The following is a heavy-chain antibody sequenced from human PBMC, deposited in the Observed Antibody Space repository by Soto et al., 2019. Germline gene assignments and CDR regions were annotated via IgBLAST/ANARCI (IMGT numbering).Heavy chain of an antibody. J-gene: IGHJ4*02. D-gene: IGHD3-16*01. V-gene: IGHV3-9*01. CDR1: GFTFDDYA. CDR3: AKDTELGGGRNIWYYLAS. Sequence: PGGSLRLSCAASGFTFDDYAMHWVRQGPGKGLEWVSSISWNSGDIVYADSVKGRFTISRDNPKNSLYLQMNSLRAEDTAFYFCAKDTELGGGRNIWYYLASWGLGTLVTVYS. CDR2: ISWNSGDI.